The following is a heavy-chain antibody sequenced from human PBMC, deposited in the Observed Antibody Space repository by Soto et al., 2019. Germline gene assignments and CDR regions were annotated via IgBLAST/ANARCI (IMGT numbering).Heavy chain of an antibody. CDR2: ISWNSNTI. J-gene: IGHJ4*02. V-gene: IGHV3-9*01. Sequence: GGSLGLSCAASGFPFDNYAMHWVRQAPGKGLEWVSGISWNSNTIAYADSVKGRFTISRDNAKNSLYLQMNSLRAEDTAFYYCAKDTGPNWGQGTLVTVSS. CDR3: AKDTGPN. CDR1: GFPFDNYA.